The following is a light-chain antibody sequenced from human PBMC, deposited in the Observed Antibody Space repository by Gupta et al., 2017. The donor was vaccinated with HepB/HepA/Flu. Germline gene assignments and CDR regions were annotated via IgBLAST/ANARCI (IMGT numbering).Light chain of an antibody. Sequence: DIQMTQSPSSPSASVGDRVTITCRASQGISDYLAWYQQKPGKAPNLLIYAASTLQSGVPSRFSGSGSWTDFTITISSLQPEDVATYYCQKYNSAPLTFGGGTRVEIK. J-gene: IGKJ4*01. V-gene: IGKV1-27*01. CDR3: QKYNSAPLT. CDR2: AAS. CDR1: QGISDY.